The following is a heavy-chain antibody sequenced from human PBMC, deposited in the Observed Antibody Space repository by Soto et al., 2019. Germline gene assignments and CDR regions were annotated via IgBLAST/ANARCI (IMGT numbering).Heavy chain of an antibody. CDR3: ARNVATVLPYYYYGMDV. CDR2: IYYSGST. V-gene: IGHV4-31*03. J-gene: IGHJ6*02. Sequence: QVQLQESGPGLVKPSQTLSLTCTVSGGSISSGGYYWSWIRQHPGKGLEWIGYIYYSGSTYYNPSLKSRVTISVDTSKNPFSLKLSSVTAADTAVYYCARNVATVLPYYYYGMDVWGQGTTVTVSS. CDR1: GGSISSGGYY. D-gene: IGHD4-4*01.